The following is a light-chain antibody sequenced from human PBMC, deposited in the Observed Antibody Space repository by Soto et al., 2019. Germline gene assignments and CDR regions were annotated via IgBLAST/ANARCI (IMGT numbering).Light chain of an antibody. V-gene: IGKV3-11*01. J-gene: IGKJ4*01. CDR1: QSVSTY. Sequence: EIVLTQSPATLSLSPGERATLSCRASQSVSTYLAWYQQKTGQAPRLLIYYASNRATGIPDRFSGSGSGTDFTLTISSLEPEDFAVYYCQQHSNWPPLTFGGGTKVEIK. CDR3: QQHSNWPPLT. CDR2: YAS.